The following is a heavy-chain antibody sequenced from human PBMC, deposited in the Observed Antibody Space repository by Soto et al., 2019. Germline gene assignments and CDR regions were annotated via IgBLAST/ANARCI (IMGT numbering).Heavy chain of an antibody. D-gene: IGHD6-6*01. V-gene: IGHV3-23*01. CDR3: AKDLVQLVRLYYYYGMDV. J-gene: IGHJ6*02. CDR2: ISGSGGST. Sequence: GGSLRLSCAASGFTFSSYAMSWVRQAPGKGLEWVSAISGSGGSTYYADSVKGRFTISRDNSKNTLYLQMNSLRAEDTAVYYCAKDLVQLVRLYYYYGMDVWGQGTTVTVSS. CDR1: GFTFSSYA.